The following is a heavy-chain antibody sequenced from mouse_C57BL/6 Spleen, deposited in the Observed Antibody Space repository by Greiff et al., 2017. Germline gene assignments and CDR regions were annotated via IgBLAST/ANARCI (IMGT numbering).Heavy chain of an antibody. J-gene: IGHJ2*01. V-gene: IGHV1-64*01. CDR1: GYTFTSYW. CDR2: IYPNSGST. CDR3: ARRVYDGLDY. Sequence: QVHVKQSGAELVKPGASVKLSCKASGYTFTSYWMHWVKQRPGQGLAWIGMIYPNSGSTNYNEKFKSKATLTVDKSSSTAYMQLSSLTSEDSAVYYCARRVYDGLDYWGQGTTLTVSS. D-gene: IGHD2-3*01.